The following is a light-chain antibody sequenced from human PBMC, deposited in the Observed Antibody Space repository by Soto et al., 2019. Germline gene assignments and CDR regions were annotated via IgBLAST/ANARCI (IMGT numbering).Light chain of an antibody. Sequence: VVVTQSPSTLSVSLGQRATLSCRTSQTVSNNLAWYRQKPGQAPSLLIYGISTRATGLPARFSGTGSGTEFTLTISSLQSEDSALYYCQQYNNWPHTFGQGTKLEIK. V-gene: IGKV3-15*01. CDR1: QTVSNN. CDR3: QQYNNWPHT. J-gene: IGKJ2*01. CDR2: GIS.